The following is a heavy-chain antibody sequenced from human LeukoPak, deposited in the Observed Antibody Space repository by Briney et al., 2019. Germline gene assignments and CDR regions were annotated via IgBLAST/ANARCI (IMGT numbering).Heavy chain of an antibody. CDR1: GGSISSYY. Sequence: SETLSLTCTVSGGSISSYYWSWIRQPPGKGLEWIGYIYYSGSTNYNPSLKSRVTISVDTSKNQFSLKLSSVTAADTAVYYCIRNGIVGAAVYWGQGTLVTVSS. CDR2: IYYSGST. V-gene: IGHV4-59*08. CDR3: IRNGIVGAAVY. J-gene: IGHJ4*02. D-gene: IGHD1-26*01.